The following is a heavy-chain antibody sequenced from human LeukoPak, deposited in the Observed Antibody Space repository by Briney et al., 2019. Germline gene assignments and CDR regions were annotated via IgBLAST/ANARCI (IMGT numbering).Heavy chain of an antibody. D-gene: IGHD5-12*01. CDR1: GXTFTSYY. CDR2: INPSGCST. Sequence: SGXTFTSYYMHWVRQAPGQGXEXXGIINPSGCSTSYAQRFQGRVTMTRDTSTSTVYMELSSLRSEDTAVYYCARGYSGYETFDYWGQGTLVTVSS. J-gene: IGHJ4*02. CDR3: ARGYSGYETFDY. V-gene: IGHV1-46*01.